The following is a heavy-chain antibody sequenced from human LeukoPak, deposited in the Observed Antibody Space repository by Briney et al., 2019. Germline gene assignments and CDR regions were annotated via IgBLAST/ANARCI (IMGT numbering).Heavy chain of an antibody. V-gene: IGHV3-23*01. J-gene: IGHJ4*02. CDR3: AKFWLSHGSGSYEDY. Sequence: GGSLRLSCAASGFTFSSYAMSWVRQAPGKGLEWVSAISGSGGSTYYADSAKGRFTISRHNSKNTLYLQTNSLRAEDTAVYYCAKFWLSHGSGSYEDYWGQGTLVTVSS. CDR2: ISGSGGST. CDR1: GFTFSSYA. D-gene: IGHD3-10*01.